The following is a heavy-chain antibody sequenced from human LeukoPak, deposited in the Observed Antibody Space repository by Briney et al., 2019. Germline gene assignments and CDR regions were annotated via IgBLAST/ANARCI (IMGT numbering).Heavy chain of an antibody. CDR2: VSESGEIT. J-gene: IGHJ4*02. Sequence: GGSLRLSCAASGIAFSTYAMSWVRQAPGKGLEWVSVVSESGEITHYADSVKGRFTISRDNSKNTVYLQMNSLRAEDSAVYYCAKDTAQGYTYGTIEQDYWGQGTRVTVSS. CDR3: AKDTAQGYTYGTIEQDY. V-gene: IGHV3-23*01. D-gene: IGHD5-18*01. CDR1: GIAFSTYA.